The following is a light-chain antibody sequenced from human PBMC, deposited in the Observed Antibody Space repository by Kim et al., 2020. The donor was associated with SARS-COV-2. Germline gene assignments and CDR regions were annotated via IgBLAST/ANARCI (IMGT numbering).Light chain of an antibody. CDR1: QSCYSSY. CDR3: QQHGRAPYT. CDR2: GAS. J-gene: IGKJ2*01. Sequence: LSPREGATPSLKARQSCYSSYLAWYQEKPAHAPSLLIHGASSRATYIPHMFSGSGSGTVFTLPISRLEPKYFAVFYCQQHGRAPYTFGQGTDLYI. V-gene: IGKV3-20*01.